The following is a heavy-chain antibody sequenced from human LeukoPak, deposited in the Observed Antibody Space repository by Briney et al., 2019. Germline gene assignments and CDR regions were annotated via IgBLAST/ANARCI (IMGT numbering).Heavy chain of an antibody. J-gene: IGHJ4*02. CDR3: ARIVRWLPQYYFDY. Sequence: PSPTLSLTCAVSGYSISIGYYWAWIRQPPGKGLERFGSIYHSGYTYYNPSLKSRVTISVDTSKNQFSLKLSSVSAADTAVYYCARIVRWLPQYYFDYWGQGTLVTVSS. CDR2: IYHSGYT. CDR1: GYSISIGYY. D-gene: IGHD3-10*02. V-gene: IGHV4-38-2*01.